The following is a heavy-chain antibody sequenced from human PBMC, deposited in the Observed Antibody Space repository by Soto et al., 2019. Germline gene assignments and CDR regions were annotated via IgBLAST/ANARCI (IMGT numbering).Heavy chain of an antibody. CDR3: AHRPGGSGWRYYFDY. CDR2: AYWNDDD. J-gene: IGHJ4*02. V-gene: IGHV2-5*01. CDR1: GFSLTSTGVG. D-gene: IGHD6-19*01. Sequence: KESGPSLVKPTQTLTLTCSFSGFSLTSTGVGVGWFRQPPGKALEWLGLAYWNDDDRYRSSLRSRLTITKDTSKNQVVLTMTNMDPEDTATYYCAHRPGGSGWRYYFDYWGQGTLVTVSS.